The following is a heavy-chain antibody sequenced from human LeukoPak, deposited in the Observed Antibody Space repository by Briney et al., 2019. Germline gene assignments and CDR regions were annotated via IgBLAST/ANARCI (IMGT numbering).Heavy chain of an antibody. CDR3: GRGGWGGYYFDY. CDR1: GGSFSGYY. V-gene: IGHV4-34*01. CDR2: INHSGST. Sequence: PSETLSLTCAVYGGSFSGYYWSWIRQPPGKGLEWIGEINHSGSTNYNPSLKSRVTISVDTSKNQFSLKLSSVTPAETAVYYCGRGGWGGYYFDYWGQGTLVTVSS. J-gene: IGHJ4*02. D-gene: IGHD3-16*01.